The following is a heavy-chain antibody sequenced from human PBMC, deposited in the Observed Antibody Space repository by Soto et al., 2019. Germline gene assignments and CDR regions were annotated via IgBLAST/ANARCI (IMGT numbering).Heavy chain of an antibody. CDR1: GYTFTSYG. CDR2: ISAYSGNT. J-gene: IGHJ4*02. D-gene: IGHD4-17*01. CDR3: ARERGYGDYDSGY. Sequence: QVQLVQSGAEVRKPGASVKVSCKASGYTFTSYGISWVRQAPGQGLEWMGWISAYSGNTNYAQKLQGRATMTTDTPTSTDYMELRSMRADATAEYYCARERGYGDYDSGYWGQGTLVTVSS. V-gene: IGHV1-18*01.